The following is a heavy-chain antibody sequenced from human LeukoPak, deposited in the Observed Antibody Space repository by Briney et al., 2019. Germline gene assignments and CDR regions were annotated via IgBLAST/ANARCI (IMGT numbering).Heavy chain of an antibody. D-gene: IGHD2-2*01. J-gene: IGHJ4*02. V-gene: IGHV4-34*01. CDR1: GGSFSGYY. CDR2: INHSGST. CDR3: ARLDVVVPAAAFDY. Sequence: SETLSLTCAVYGGSFSGYYWSWIRQPPGKGLEWIGEINHSGSTNYSPSLKSRVTISVDTSKNQFSLKLSSVTAADTAVYYCARLDVVVPAAAFDYWGQGTLVTVSS.